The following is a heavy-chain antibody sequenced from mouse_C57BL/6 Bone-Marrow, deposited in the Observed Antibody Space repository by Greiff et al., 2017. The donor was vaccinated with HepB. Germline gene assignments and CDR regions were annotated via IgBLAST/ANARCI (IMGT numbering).Heavy chain of an antibody. CDR2: IWSGGST. V-gene: IGHV2-2*01. CDR3: ARNEDYDGRFAY. CDR1: GFSLTSYG. D-gene: IGHD2-4*01. J-gene: IGHJ3*01. Sequence: QVQLQQSGPGLVQPSQSLSITCTVSGFSLTSYGVHWVRQSPGKGLEWLGVIWSGGSTDYNAAFISRLSISKDNSKSQVFFKMNSLQADDTAIYYCARNEDYDGRFAYWGQGTLVTVSA.